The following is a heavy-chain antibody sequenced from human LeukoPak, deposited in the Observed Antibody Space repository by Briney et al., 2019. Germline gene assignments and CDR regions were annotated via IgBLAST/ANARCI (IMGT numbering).Heavy chain of an antibody. CDR2: INSDGSTT. V-gene: IGHV3-74*01. CDR3: ATGTAAAGTD. CDR1: GFTFTTYW. Sequence: GGSLRLSCAASGFTFTTYWMHWVRQAPGKGLVWVSHINSDGSTTSYADSVKGRFTISRDNAQNSLYLQMNSLRAEDTAIYYCATGTAAAGTDWGQGTLVTVSS. J-gene: IGHJ4*02. D-gene: IGHD6-13*01.